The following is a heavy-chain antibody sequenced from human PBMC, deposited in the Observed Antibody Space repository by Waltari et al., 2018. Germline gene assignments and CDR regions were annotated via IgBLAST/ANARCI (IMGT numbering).Heavy chain of an antibody. CDR3: ARDLGVFSGWDY. D-gene: IGHD6-19*01. CDR2: LCACCTSI. J-gene: IGHJ4*02. Sequence: VESGGGVVQPGESLRVACAASGFSVAGFGMHWVRQPPGQGFEWVAVLCACCTSIYKADSVKGRFVVSRDRSRNTFYLQMKCVRVADARLYYCARDLGVFSGWDYWGQGTLVAVSS. CDR1: GFSVAGFG. V-gene: IGHV3-33*04.